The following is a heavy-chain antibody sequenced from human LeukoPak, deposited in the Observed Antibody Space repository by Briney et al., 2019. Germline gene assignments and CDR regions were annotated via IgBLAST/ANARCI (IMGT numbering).Heavy chain of an antibody. CDR3: ARDCLPYYYYYMDV. CDR1: GFTFSSYE. CDR2: ISSSSSTI. J-gene: IGHJ6*03. Sequence: PGGSLRLSCAASGFTFSSYEMNWVRQAPGKGLEWVSYISSSSSTIYYADSVKGRFTISRDNAKNSLYLQMNSLRAEDTAVYYCARDCLPYYYYYMDVWGKGTTVTVSS. V-gene: IGHV3-48*03.